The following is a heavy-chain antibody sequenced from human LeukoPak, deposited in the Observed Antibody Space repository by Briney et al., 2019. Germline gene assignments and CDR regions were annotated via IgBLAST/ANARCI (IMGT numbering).Heavy chain of an antibody. CDR2: ISGSGGST. V-gene: IGHV3-23*01. Sequence: GESLRLSCAASGFTFSSYAMSWVRQAPGKGLEWVSAISGSGGSTYYADSVKGRFTISRDNSKNTLYLQMNSLRAEDTAVYYCAKGYYYDSSATYFDYWGQGTLVTVSS. CDR1: GFTFSSYA. D-gene: IGHD3-22*01. CDR3: AKGYYYDSSATYFDY. J-gene: IGHJ4*02.